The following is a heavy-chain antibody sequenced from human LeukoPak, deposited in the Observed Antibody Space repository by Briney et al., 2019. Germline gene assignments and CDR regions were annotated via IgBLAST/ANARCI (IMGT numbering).Heavy chain of an antibody. CDR1: GGSMTSHY. Sequence: SETLSLTCTVSGGSMTSHYWSWIRQPPGKGLEWIGDIYYSGSTNYNPSLKGRVTISVDTSKNQFSLKFMSVTAADTALYYCARGPSAIRGGAFDIWGQGTMVTVSS. CDR2: IYYSGST. J-gene: IGHJ3*02. V-gene: IGHV4-59*11. D-gene: IGHD3-10*01. CDR3: ARGPSAIRGGAFDI.